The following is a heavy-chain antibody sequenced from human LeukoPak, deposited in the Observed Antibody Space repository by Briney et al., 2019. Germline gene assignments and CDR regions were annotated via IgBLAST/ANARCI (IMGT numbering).Heavy chain of an antibody. D-gene: IGHD6-13*01. CDR3: ARINLWQQLVRFYWFDP. Sequence: GESLKISCKGSGYIFTRYWIGWVRQMPGKGLEWMGIIYPGDSDTRYSPSFQGQVTISADKSISSAHLQWSSLKASDTAMYYCARINLWQQLVRFYWFDPWGQGTLVTVSS. V-gene: IGHV5-51*01. J-gene: IGHJ5*02. CDR1: GYIFTRYW. CDR2: IYPGDSDT.